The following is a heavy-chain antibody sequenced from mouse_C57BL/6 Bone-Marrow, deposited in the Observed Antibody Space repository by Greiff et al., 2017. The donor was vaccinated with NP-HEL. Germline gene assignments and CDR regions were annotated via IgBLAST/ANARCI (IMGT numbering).Heavy chain of an antibody. J-gene: IGHJ4*01. Sequence: QVQLQQPGAELVKPGASVKVSCKASGYTLTSYWMHWVKQRPGQGLEWIGRIHPSDSDTNYNQKFKGKATLTVDKSSSTAYMQLSSLTSEDSAVYYCATTVVAEYAMDYWGQGTSVTVSS. V-gene: IGHV1-74*01. CDR3: ATTVVAEYAMDY. CDR1: GYTLTSYW. CDR2: IHPSDSDT. D-gene: IGHD1-1*01.